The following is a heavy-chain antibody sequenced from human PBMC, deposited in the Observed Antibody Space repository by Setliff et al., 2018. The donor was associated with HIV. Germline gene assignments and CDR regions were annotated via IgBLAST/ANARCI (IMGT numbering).Heavy chain of an antibody. CDR1: GGTFSSYA. CDR3: ARDLGYCSGGSCYSHFDY. D-gene: IGHD2-15*01. V-gene: IGHV1-69*10. J-gene: IGHJ4*02. CDR2: IIPILGIA. Sequence: SVKVSCKASGGTFSSYAISWVRQAPGQGLEWMGGIIPILGIANYAQKFQGRVTITADESTSTAYMELSSLRSEDTAVYYCARDLGYCSGGSCYSHFDYWGRGTLVTVSS.